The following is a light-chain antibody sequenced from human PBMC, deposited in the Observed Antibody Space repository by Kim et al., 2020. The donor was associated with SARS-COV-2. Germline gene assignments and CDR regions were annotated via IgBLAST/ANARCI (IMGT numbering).Light chain of an antibody. CDR2: YNT. CDR3: QVWDTLSDHVI. J-gene: IGLJ2*01. Sequence: SYELTQPPSVSVAPGKTATITCGGSDIGTKSVHWYQQKPGQAPVLVIYYNTDRPSGIPERFSGSNSGNTATLTISRVEAGDEADFYCQVWDTLSDHVIFGGGTKVTVL. CDR1: DIGTKS. V-gene: IGLV3-21*04.